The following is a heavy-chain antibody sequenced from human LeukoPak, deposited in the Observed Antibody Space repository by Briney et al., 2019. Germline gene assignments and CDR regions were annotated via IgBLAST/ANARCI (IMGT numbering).Heavy chain of an antibody. CDR1: GGSISSGGYY. J-gene: IGHJ5*02. CDR3: ARVSGGNSNWFDP. CDR2: IYYSGST. Sequence: SQTLSLTCTVSGGSISSGGYYWSWIRQPPGKGLEWIGYIYYSGSTTYNPSLKSRVTISVDTSKNQFSLRLSSVTAADTAVYYCARVSGGNSNWFDPWGQGTLVTVSS. V-gene: IGHV4-30-4*08. D-gene: IGHD2/OR15-2a*01.